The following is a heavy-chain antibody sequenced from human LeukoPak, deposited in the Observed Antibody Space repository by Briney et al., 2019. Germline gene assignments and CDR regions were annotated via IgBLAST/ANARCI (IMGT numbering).Heavy chain of an antibody. CDR1: GYTLTELS. CDR2: FDPEDGET. V-gene: IGHV1-24*01. Sequence: GASVKVSCKVSGYTLTELSMHLVRQAPGKGLEWMGGFDPEDGETIYAQKFQGRVTMTEDTSTDTAYMELSSLRSEDTAVYYCAARITIWSDWFDPWGQGTLVTVSS. CDR3: AARITIWSDWFDP. J-gene: IGHJ5*02. D-gene: IGHD3-3*01.